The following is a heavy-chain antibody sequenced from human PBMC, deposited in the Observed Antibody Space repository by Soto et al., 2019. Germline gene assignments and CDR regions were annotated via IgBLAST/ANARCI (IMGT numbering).Heavy chain of an antibody. CDR1: GYSFTSYW. CDR3: ARSSYGNYYYYGMDV. D-gene: IGHD5-18*01. J-gene: IGHJ6*02. CDR2: IYPGDSDT. Sequence: ESLKISCKGSGYSFTSYWIGWVRQIPGKGLEWMGIIYPGDSDTRYSPSFQGQVTISADKSISTAYLQWSSLKASDTAMYYCARSSYGNYYYYGMDVWGQGTTVTVSS. V-gene: IGHV5-51*01.